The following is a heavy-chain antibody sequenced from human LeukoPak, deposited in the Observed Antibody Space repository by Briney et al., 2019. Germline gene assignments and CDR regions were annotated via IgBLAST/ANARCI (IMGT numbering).Heavy chain of an antibody. D-gene: IGHD6-19*01. J-gene: IGHJ4*02. V-gene: IGHV1-46*01. CDR1: GYTFTSYY. Sequence: ASVKVSCKASGYTFTSYYMHWVRQAPGQGLEWMGIINPSGGSTGYAQKFQGRVTMTRDTSTSTVYMELSSLRSEDTAVYYCARDSPGQQWLVQVIDYWGQGTLVTVSS. CDR3: ARDSPGQQWLVQVIDY. CDR2: INPSGGST.